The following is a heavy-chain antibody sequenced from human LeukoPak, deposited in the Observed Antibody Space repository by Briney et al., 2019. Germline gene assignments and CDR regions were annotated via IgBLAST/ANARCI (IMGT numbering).Heavy chain of an antibody. CDR3: ARDGSGSYYYPYYFDY. CDR2: IYYSGST. D-gene: IGHD3-10*01. J-gene: IGHJ4*02. V-gene: IGHV4-39*07. CDR1: GGSISSGSYY. Sequence: SETLSLTCTVSGGSISSGSYYWGWIRQPPGKGLEWIGSIYYSGSTYYNPSLKSRVTISVDTSKNQFSLKLSSVTAADTAVYYCARDGSGSYYYPYYFDYWGQGTLVTVSS.